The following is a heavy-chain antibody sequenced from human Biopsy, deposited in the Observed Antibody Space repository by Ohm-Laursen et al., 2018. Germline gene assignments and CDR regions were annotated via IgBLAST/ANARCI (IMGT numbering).Heavy chain of an antibody. Sequence: SLRLSCSASGFTFSGCAMHWVRQASGKGLEWVGHIRDKANNYATAYAASVKGRFTISRDDSENTVYLQMSSLTTEDTAVYYCTRNGYGGNWDDFDYWGQGTLVTVSS. D-gene: IGHD4-23*01. CDR3: TRNGYGGNWDDFDY. CDR1: GFTFSGCA. J-gene: IGHJ4*02. V-gene: IGHV3-73*01. CDR2: IRDKANNYAT.